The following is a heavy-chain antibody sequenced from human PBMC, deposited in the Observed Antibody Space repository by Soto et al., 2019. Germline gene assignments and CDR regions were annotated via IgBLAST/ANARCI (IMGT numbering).Heavy chain of an antibody. J-gene: IGHJ5*02. V-gene: IGHV4-4*02. CDR1: SGSISSSNW. CDR2: IYHSGST. Sequence: LSLTCAVSSGSISSSNWWSWVRQPPGKGLEWIGEIYHSGSTNYNPSLKSRVTISVDKSKNQFSLKLSSVTAADTAVYYCAREQVTRSYYDFWSGYYPPYNWFDPWGQGTLVTVSS. CDR3: AREQVTRSYYDFWSGYYPPYNWFDP. D-gene: IGHD3-3*01.